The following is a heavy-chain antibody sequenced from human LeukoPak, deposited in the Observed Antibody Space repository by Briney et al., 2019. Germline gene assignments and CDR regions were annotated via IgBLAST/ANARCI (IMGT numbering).Heavy chain of an antibody. J-gene: IGHJ6*02. CDR1: GGSLSSHY. CDR3: ARELGGYSYGYYYYYGMDV. Sequence: SETLSLTCTVSGGSLSSHYWSWLRQPPGKGLEWLGEINHSGSTNYNPSLKSRVTISVDTSKNQFSLKLSSVTAADTAVYYCARELGGYSYGYYYYYGMDVWGQGTTVTVSS. CDR2: INHSGST. D-gene: IGHD5-18*01. V-gene: IGHV4-34*01.